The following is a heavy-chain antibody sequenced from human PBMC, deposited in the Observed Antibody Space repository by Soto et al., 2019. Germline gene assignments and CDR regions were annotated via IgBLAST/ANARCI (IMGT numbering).Heavy chain of an antibody. Sequence: SETLSRNSSVYTASIGDIYWAWIPHGPDQGLEWIGEVHTSGSTDYNPSLKSRLTLSLDTSKNQFSLKVASVTAADTAVYFCARGKPSGYRFGPRHFFYYGLDVWGPGTTVTVSS. V-gene: IGHV4-34*01. D-gene: IGHD5-18*01. CDR3: ARGKPSGYRFGPRHFFYYGLDV. CDR2: VHTSGST. CDR1: TASIGDIY. J-gene: IGHJ6*02.